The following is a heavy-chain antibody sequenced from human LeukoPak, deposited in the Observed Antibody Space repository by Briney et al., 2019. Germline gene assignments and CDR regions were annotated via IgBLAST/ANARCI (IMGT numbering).Heavy chain of an antibody. D-gene: IGHD6-19*01. J-gene: IGHJ4*02. CDR2: ISYDGSNK. CDR3: ARGHSSGWYVGLDY. V-gene: IGHV3-30-3*01. CDR1: GFTFSSYA. Sequence: PGGSLRLSCAASGFTFSSYAMHWVRQAPGKGLEWVAVISYDGSNKYYADSMKGRFTISRDNSKNTLYLQMNSLRAEDTAVYYCARGHSSGWYVGLDYWGQGTLVTVSS.